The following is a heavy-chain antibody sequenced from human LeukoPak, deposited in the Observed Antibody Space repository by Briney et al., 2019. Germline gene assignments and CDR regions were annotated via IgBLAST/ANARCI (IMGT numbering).Heavy chain of an antibody. J-gene: IGHJ4*02. CDR2: IKEDGSEK. CDR3: ARTLMGGGALDY. V-gene: IGHV3-7*03. Sequence: GGSLRLSCTASGFTFSDYWLNWFRQAPGKGLKWVANIKEDGSEKYYADSVKGRFTIPRDNAKNSLFLQINSLRVGDTAVYYCARTLMGGGALDYWGQGTLVTVSS. CDR1: GFTFSDYW. D-gene: IGHD3-10*01.